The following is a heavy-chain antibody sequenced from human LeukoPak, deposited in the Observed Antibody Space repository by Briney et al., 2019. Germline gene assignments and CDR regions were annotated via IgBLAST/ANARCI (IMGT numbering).Heavy chain of an antibody. CDR2: IYSGGNT. D-gene: IGHD3-16*01. Sequence: GGSLRLSCAASGFTVSSNYMSWVRQAPGKGLEWVSVIYSGGNTYYADSVKGRFTISRDNSKNTLYVQMNSLRAEDTAVYYCATRGLQGDFDYWGQGTLVTVSS. CDR3: ATRGLQGDFDY. CDR1: GFTVSSNY. J-gene: IGHJ4*02. V-gene: IGHV3-53*01.